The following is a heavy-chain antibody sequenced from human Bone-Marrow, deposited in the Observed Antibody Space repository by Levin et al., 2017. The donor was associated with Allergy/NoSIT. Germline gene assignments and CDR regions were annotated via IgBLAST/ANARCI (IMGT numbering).Heavy chain of an antibody. CDR3: ATADPYDILTGVFDY. V-gene: IGHV3-11*03. D-gene: IGHD3-9*01. Sequence: LSLTCAASGFTFGDYYMGWIRQAPGKGLEWISYISSSSSHIHYADSVKGRFTISRDNAKNSLYLLMNSLRAEDTALYYCATADPYDILTGVFDYWGQGTVVTVSS. CDR1: GFTFGDYY. CDR2: ISSSSSHI. J-gene: IGHJ4*02.